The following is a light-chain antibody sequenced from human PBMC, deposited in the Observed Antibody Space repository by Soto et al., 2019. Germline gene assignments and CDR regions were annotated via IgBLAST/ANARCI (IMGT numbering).Light chain of an antibody. CDR3: QQYNDWPPQLT. Sequence: EIVMTQSPATLSVSVGERATLSCRASQSVSSKLAWYQQKPGQAPRLLIYGASTRATGIPARFSGSGSGTEFTLTISSLQSEDFAVYYCQQYNDWPPQLTFGGGTKVEIK. CDR1: QSVSSK. J-gene: IGKJ4*01. V-gene: IGKV3-15*01. CDR2: GAS.